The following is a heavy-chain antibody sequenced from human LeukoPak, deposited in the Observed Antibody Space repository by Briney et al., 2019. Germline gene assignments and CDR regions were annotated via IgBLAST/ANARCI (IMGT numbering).Heavy chain of an antibody. D-gene: IGHD3-22*01. Sequence: PSETLTLTCSVSGGSISSNTYYWGWIRQPPGKGLEWLGSIYYSGSTNYKPSLKSRVTISVDTSKNQFSLKLSSVTAADTAVYYCASHRYYYDASGYLFDYWGQGTLVTVSS. CDR3: ASHRYYYDASGYLFDY. CDR2: IYYSGST. CDR1: GGSISSNTYY. J-gene: IGHJ4*02. V-gene: IGHV4-39*01.